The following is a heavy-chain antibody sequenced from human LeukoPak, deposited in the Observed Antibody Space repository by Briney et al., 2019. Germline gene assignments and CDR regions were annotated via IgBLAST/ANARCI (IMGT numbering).Heavy chain of an antibody. Sequence: GGSLTLSCTASGYTFYSYGMIGLRQAPGKAREWVANIKQDGSEKYYVDSVKGRFTISRDNAKNSLYLQMNSLRAEDTAVYYCARDRYFDWLYYYYYMDVWGKGPRSPSP. CDR3: ARDRYFDWLYYYYYMDV. J-gene: IGHJ6*03. CDR1: GYTFYSYG. CDR2: IKQDGSEK. V-gene: IGHV3-7*01. D-gene: IGHD3-9*01.